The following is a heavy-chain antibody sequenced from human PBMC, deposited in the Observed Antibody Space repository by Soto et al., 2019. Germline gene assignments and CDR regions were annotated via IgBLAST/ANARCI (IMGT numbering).Heavy chain of an antibody. CDR3: ARVGGSYYSFYCYGMDV. J-gene: IGHJ6*02. D-gene: IGHD1-26*01. V-gene: IGHV1-18*04. Sequence: ASVKVSCKASGYTFTSYGISWVRQAPGQGLEWRGWISAYNGNTNYAQKLQGRVTMTTDTSTSTAYTELRSLRSDDTAVYYCARVGGSYYSFYCYGMDVWGQGTTVTVSS. CDR1: GYTFTSYG. CDR2: ISAYNGNT.